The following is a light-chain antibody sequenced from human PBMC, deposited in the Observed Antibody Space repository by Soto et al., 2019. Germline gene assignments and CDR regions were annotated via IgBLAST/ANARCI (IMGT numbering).Light chain of an antibody. V-gene: IGLV2-14*01. Sequence: HSALTQPASVSGSPGQSITISCTGTSNDVGGYNHVSWYQQYPGKVPKLLIYNVSNRPSGVSDRFSGSKSGNTASLTISGLQAEDESDYFCTSSTSGSLYVFGSGTKLTVL. CDR1: SNDVGGYNH. CDR3: TSSTSGSLYV. CDR2: NVS. J-gene: IGLJ1*01.